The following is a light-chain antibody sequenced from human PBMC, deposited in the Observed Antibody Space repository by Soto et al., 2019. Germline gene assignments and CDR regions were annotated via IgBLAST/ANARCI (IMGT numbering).Light chain of an antibody. J-gene: IGKJ1*01. CDR1: QSISHY. CDR3: QQSYSMPWT. CDR2: ATS. Sequence: DIQMTQSPSSLSASVGDRVTITCRASQSISHYLNWYQQKPGKAPKILLYATSSLQSGVPSRFSGSGSGTDFTLTISSLQPEDCATYYCQQSYSMPWTFVQGTKVEIK. V-gene: IGKV1-39*01.